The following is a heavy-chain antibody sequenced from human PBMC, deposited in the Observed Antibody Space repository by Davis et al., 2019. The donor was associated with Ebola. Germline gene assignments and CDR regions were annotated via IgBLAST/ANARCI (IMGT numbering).Heavy chain of an antibody. Sequence: MPSETLSLTCTVSGGSISSYYWSWIRQPPGKGLEWIGYIYYSGSTNYNPSLKSRVTISVDTSKNQFSLKLSSVTAADTAVYYCARNRDGYSSGAFDIWGQGTLVTVSS. CDR3: ARNRDGYSSGAFDI. J-gene: IGHJ3*02. D-gene: IGHD5-24*01. CDR1: GGSISSYY. CDR2: IYYSGST. V-gene: IGHV4-59*08.